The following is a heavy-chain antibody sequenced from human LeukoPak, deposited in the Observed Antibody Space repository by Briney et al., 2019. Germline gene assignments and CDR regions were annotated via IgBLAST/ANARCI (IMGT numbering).Heavy chain of an antibody. CDR2: IYTSGST. D-gene: IGHD2-8*01. J-gene: IGHJ6*03. V-gene: IGHV4-4*07. CDR1: GGSISSYY. CDR3: ASIYREDIVLMVYAQGMDV. Sequence: SETLSLTCTVSGGSISSYYWSWIRQPAGKGLEWIGRIYTSGSTNYNPSLKSRVTMSVDTSKNQFSLKLSSVTAADTAVYYCASIYREDIVLMVYAQGMDVWGKGTTVTVSS.